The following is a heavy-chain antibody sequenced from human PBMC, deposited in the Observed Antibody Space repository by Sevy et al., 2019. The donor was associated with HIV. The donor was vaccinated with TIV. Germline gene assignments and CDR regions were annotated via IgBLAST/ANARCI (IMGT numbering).Heavy chain of an antibody. J-gene: IGHJ5*02. CDR3: ARGVGXDX. Sequence: GGSLRLSCEASGFTFSPYWMTWVRQAPGKGLEWVANIRPDGSDKYYVDSVKGRFTISRDNAKNSLYLQMNSLRADDTAMYYCARGVGXDXWGQGALVTVSS. V-gene: IGHV3-7*01. CDR1: GFTFSPYW. CDR2: IRPDGSDK. D-gene: IGHD1-26*01.